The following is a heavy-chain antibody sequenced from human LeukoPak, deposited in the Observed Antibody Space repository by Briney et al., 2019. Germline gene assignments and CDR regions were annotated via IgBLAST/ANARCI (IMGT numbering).Heavy chain of an antibody. V-gene: IGHV4-39*01. CDR2: IYYSGST. Sequence: TSQTLSLTCTVSGGSISSSSYYWGWIRQPPGKGLEWIGSIYYSGSTYYNPSLKSRVTISVDTSKNQFSLKLSSVTAADTAVYYCARRSSSGYYGSGSYYNVDYWGQGTLVTVSS. CDR3: ARRSSSGYYGSGSYYNVDY. J-gene: IGHJ4*02. CDR1: GGSISSSSYY. D-gene: IGHD3-10*01.